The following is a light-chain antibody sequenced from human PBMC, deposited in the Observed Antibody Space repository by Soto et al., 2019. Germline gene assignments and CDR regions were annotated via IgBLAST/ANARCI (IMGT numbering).Light chain of an antibody. CDR3: YSAADNNLV. CDR2: KDS. CDR1: VLAKKY. J-gene: IGLJ2*01. Sequence: SYELTQPSSVSVSPGQTARITCSGDVLAKKYARWFQQKPGQAPVVVIYKDSERPSGIPERFSGFSSGTTVTLTISGAQVEDEADYYCYSAADNNLVFGGGTKLT. V-gene: IGLV3-27*01.